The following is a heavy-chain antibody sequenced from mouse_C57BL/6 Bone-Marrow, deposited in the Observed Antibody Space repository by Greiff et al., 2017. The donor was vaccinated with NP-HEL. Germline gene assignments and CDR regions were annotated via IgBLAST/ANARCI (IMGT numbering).Heavy chain of an antibody. CDR3: ARMGYYGSSYPSWFAY. D-gene: IGHD1-1*01. V-gene: IGHV8-8*01. CDR1: GFSLSTFRMG. CDR2: IWWDDDK. J-gene: IGHJ3*01. Sequence: QVTLKVSGPGILQPSQTLSLTCSFSGFSLSTFRMGVGWIRQPSGKGLEWLAHIWWDDDKYYNPALKSRLTISKDTSKNQVFLKIANVDTADTATYYCARMGYYGSSYPSWFAYWGQGTLVTVSA.